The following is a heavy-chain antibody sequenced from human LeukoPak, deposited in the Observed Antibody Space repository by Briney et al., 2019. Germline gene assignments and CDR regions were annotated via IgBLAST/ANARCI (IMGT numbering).Heavy chain of an antibody. CDR1: GFTFSSYS. D-gene: IGHD6-19*01. CDR3: ARDQLAVAGLYYFDY. V-gene: IGHV3-48*02. Sequence: GGSLRLSCAASGFTFSSYSMNWVRQAPGKGLEWVSYISSSSSTIYYADSVKGRFTISRDNAKNSLYLQMNSLRDEDTAVYYCARDQLAVAGLYYFDYWGQGTLVTVSS. CDR2: ISSSSSTI. J-gene: IGHJ4*02.